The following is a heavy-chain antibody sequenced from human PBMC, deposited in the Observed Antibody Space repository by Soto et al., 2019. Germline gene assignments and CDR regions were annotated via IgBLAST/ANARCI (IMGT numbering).Heavy chain of an antibody. CDR2: ISRSGDTI. D-gene: IGHD6-13*01. J-gene: IGHJ4*02. CDR1: GFTFSDYY. Sequence: QVQLVESGGGLVKPGGSLRLSCAASGFTFSDYYMSWIRQAPGKGLEWVSYISRSGDTIYYANSLKGRFTISRDNAKNPLYLQMNSLRAEDTAVYYCARKPYSSSWSDYWGQGTLVTVSS. V-gene: IGHV3-11*01. CDR3: ARKPYSSSWSDY.